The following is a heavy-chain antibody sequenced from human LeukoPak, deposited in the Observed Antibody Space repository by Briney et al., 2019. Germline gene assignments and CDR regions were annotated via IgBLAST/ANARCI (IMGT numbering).Heavy chain of an antibody. CDR2: ISAYNGNT. J-gene: IGHJ4*02. Sequence: GASVKVSCKASGYTLTSYGISWVRQAPGQGLEWMGWISAYNGNTDYAQKLQGRVTMTTDTSTSTAYMELRSLSSDDTAVYYCARVTIQLWYNDYWGQGTLVTVSS. CDR1: GYTLTSYG. CDR3: ARVTIQLWYNDY. D-gene: IGHD5-18*01. V-gene: IGHV1-18*01.